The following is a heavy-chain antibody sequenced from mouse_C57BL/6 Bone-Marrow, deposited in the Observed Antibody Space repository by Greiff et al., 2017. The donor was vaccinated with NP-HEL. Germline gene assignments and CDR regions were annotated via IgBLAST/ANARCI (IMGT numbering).Heavy chain of an antibody. J-gene: IGHJ4*01. D-gene: IGHD2-2*01. V-gene: IGHV1-53*01. Sequence: QVQLQQPGTELVKPGASVKLSCKASGYTFTSYWMHWVKQRPGQGLEWIGNINPSNGGTNYNEKFKSKATLTVDNSSSTAYMQLSSLTSEDSAVDYCAIYYGYGGGAMDYWGQGASVTVSS. CDR3: AIYYGYGGGAMDY. CDR1: GYTFTSYW. CDR2: INPSNGGT.